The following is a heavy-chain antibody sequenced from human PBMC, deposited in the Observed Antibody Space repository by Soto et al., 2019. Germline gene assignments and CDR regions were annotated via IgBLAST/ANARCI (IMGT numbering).Heavy chain of an antibody. D-gene: IGHD5-12*01. CDR1: GGTFSSYA. J-gene: IGHJ4*02. CDR2: IIPIFGTA. V-gene: IGHV1-69*01. CDR3: ASQRDGYNLFYFDY. Sequence: QVQLVQSGAEVKKPGSSVKVSCKASGGTFSSYAISWVRQAPGQGLEWMGGIIPIFGTANYAQKFQGSVTVPADESTSTAYMELSSLRSEDTAVYYCASQRDGYNLFYFDYWGQGTLVTVSS.